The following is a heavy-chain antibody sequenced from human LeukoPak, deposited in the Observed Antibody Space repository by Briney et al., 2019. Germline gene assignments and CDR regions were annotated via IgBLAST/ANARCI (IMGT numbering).Heavy chain of an antibody. CDR3: TRERRGSYYAFES. V-gene: IGHV3-11*05. J-gene: IGHJ4*02. D-gene: IGHD3-10*01. CDR1: GFSVSDYS. CDR2: VMSGRGST. Sequence: GGSLRLSCAASGFSVSDYSISWIRQSPGKGPEWVSYVMSGRGSTNYADSVKGRFTISRDNAKNSVALQLDGLRADDTAVDFCTRERRGSYYAFESWGQGTLVTVSS.